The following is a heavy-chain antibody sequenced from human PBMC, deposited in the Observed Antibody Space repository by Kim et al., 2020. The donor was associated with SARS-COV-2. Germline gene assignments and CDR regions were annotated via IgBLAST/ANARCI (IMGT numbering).Heavy chain of an antibody. Sequence: GGSLRISCAASGFTFTTYNMNWVRQAPGKGLEWISYISVTDAIYYADSVKGRFTISRDYAKNSLDLQMNSLRDEDTAVYYCARDWNWGIDVWGQGTLVTVSS. D-gene: IGHD7-27*01. V-gene: IGHV3-48*02. CDR3: ARDWNWGIDV. CDR2: ISVTDAI. J-gene: IGHJ4*02. CDR1: GFTFTTYN.